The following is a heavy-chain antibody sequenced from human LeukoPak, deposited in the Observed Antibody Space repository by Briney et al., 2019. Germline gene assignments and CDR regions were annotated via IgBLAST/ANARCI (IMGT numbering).Heavy chain of an antibody. V-gene: IGHV3-23*01. D-gene: IGHD5-12*01. CDR2: ISGRGGNT. CDR1: GVTFSSYG. CDR3: AKDDAWVRYQD. Sequence: GTLRLSCAASGVTFSSYGMSWVRQAPGKGLEGVSSISGRGGNTYYANSVKGRFTISRDNSKNTLSLQMNSLRAEDTAVYYCAKDDAWVRYQDWGQGTLVTVSS. J-gene: IGHJ4*02.